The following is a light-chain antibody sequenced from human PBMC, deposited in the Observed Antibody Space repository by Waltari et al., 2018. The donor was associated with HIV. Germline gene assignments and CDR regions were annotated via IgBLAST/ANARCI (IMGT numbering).Light chain of an antibody. CDR1: QRVSTY. J-gene: IGKJ1*01. V-gene: IGKV1-39*01. Sequence: DIQITQAPSSLSASVLSLVPITSRASQRVSTYLNWYQQRAGRAPKLLIYAASNLQSGVPSRFSGSGSGTDFTLTISSLQPEDFATYYCQQCYNFPWTFGQGTKVEI. CDR3: QQCYNFPWT. CDR2: AAS.